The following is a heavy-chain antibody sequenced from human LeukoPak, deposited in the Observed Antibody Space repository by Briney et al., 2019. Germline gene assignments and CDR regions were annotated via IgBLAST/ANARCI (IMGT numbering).Heavy chain of an antibody. J-gene: IGHJ3*02. D-gene: IGHD3-22*01. Sequence: GASVKVSCKSSGYTFSNYGISWVRQAPGQGLERMGWINAHKGNTNYARKAQGRVTMTTDTSTSTVYMELRSLRSDDTAVYYCARDYHDSSGRYYDVFDIWGQGTMVTVS. CDR2: INAHKGNT. CDR3: ARDYHDSSGRYYDVFDI. CDR1: GYTFSNYG. V-gene: IGHV1-18*01.